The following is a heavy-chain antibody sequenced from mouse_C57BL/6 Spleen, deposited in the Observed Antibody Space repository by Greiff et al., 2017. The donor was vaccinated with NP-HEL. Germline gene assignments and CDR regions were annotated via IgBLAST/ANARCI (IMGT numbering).Heavy chain of an antibody. CDR3: ARDSSPYYAMDY. CDR2: IYPGDGDT. Sequence: VQLQQSGPELVKPGASVKISCKASGYAFSSSWMHWVKQRPGTGLEWIGRIYPGDGDTNYNGKFKGKATLTADKSSSTAYMQLSSLTSEDSAVYFCARDSSPYYAMDYWGQGTSVTVSS. J-gene: IGHJ4*01. CDR1: GYAFSSSW. V-gene: IGHV1-82*01. D-gene: IGHD1-1*01.